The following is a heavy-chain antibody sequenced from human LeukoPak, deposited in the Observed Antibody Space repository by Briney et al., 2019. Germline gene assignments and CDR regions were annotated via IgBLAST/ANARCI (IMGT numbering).Heavy chain of an antibody. CDR3: ARKLRLGGNGSDP. Sequence: SVRVSCKTSGGTFTSYAITLVRQAPGQGLEWMGKIIPISGTTNYAQKFQGRVTFTADESTSTAYMELSSLRSKDTVLYYCARKLRLGGNGSDPWGQGTLVTVSS. D-gene: IGHD1-26*01. CDR1: GGTFTSYA. V-gene: IGHV1-69*13. J-gene: IGHJ5*02. CDR2: IIPISGTT.